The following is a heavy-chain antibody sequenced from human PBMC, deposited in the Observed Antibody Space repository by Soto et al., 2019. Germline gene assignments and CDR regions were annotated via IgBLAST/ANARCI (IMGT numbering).Heavy chain of an antibody. Sequence: EVQLVESGGGLIQPGGSLRLSCAASGYTFSSYWMHWVRQAPGKGLVWVSRINTDGSSTSYADSVEGRFNSSRDNAKNTLYLQMNSLRAADTAVYYCTRGLGGGSCWGHGTLVTVSS. V-gene: IGHV3-74*01. CDR2: INTDGSST. CDR1: GYTFSSYW. J-gene: IGHJ4*01. D-gene: IGHD2-15*01. CDR3: TRGLGGGSC.